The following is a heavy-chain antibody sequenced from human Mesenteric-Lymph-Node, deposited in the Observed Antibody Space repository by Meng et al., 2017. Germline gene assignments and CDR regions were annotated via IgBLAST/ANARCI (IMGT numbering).Heavy chain of an antibody. J-gene: IGHJ1*01. Sequence: GGSLRLSCAASGFTFSSYAMHWVRQAPGKGLEWVAVISYDGSNKYYADSVKGRFTISRDNAKNSLYLQMNSLRAEDTAVYYCAREPGYAGSGEYFQNWGQGTLVTVSS. CDR3: AREPGYAGSGEYFQN. V-gene: IGHV3-30*04. CDR2: ISYDGSNK. CDR1: GFTFSSYA. D-gene: IGHD2-2*01.